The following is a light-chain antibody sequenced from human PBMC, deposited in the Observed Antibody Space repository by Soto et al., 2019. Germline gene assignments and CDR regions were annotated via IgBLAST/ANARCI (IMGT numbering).Light chain of an antibody. J-gene: IGLJ1*01. V-gene: IGLV2-14*03. CDR1: SSDVGGYNF. CDR2: EVS. CDR3: STYTSSSAVD. Sequence: SVLTQPASVFGSPGQSITISCTGTSSDVGGYNFVSWYQQHPGKAPKLMIYEVSNRPSGVSNRFSGSKSGNTASLTNSGPQPEDDADYSCSTYTSSSAVDFGGGPKGTV.